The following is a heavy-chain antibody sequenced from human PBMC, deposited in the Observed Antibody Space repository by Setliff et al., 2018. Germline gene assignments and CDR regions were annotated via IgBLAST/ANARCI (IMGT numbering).Heavy chain of an antibody. J-gene: IGHJ4*02. CDR3: AREDYNYGSGSFDHDY. V-gene: IGHV1-69*05. CDR1: GGTFSSYA. CDR2: IIPIFGTS. D-gene: IGHD5-18*01. Sequence: GASVKVSCKASGGTFSSYAISWVRQAPGQGLEWMGGIIPIFGTSNYAHKFQGRVTITTDESRSTAYMELSSLRSEDTAVYYCAREDYNYGSGSFDHDYWGQGTLVTVA.